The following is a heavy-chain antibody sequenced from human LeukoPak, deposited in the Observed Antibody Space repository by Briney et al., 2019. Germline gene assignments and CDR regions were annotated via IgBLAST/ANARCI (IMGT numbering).Heavy chain of an antibody. V-gene: IGHV3-30*03. D-gene: IGHD3-3*01. CDR1: GFTFSSYG. Sequence: LAGGSLRLSCTASGFTFSSYGMHWVRQAPGKGLEWVAVISYDGSNKYYADSVKGRFTISRDNSKNTLYLQMNSLRVEDTAVYYCARDSHTGLRFLEWPQGDYMDVWGKGTTVTVSS. J-gene: IGHJ6*03. CDR2: ISYDGSNK. CDR3: ARDSHTGLRFLEWPQGDYMDV.